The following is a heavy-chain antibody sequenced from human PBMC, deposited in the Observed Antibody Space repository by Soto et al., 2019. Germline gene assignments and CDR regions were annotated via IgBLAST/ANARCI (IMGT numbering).Heavy chain of an antibody. J-gene: IGHJ6*02. CDR2: INHSGST. CDR1: GGSFSYYY. Sequence: AETLSLTCAVYGGSFSYYYWTCIRQPPGKGLQWIGEINHSGSTNYNPSLKSRVTISVETSKNQFSLKLSSVTAADSAVYFCERDRVLGITGTEAYEYYTMDVGRHGTTVT. CDR3: ERDRVLGITGTEAYEYYTMDV. V-gene: IGHV4-34*01. D-gene: IGHD1-7*01.